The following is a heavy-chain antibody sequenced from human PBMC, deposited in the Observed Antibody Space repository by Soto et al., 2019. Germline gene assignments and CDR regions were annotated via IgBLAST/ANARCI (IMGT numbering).Heavy chain of an antibody. D-gene: IGHD3-16*02. CDR2: ISSRGTFI. Sequence: PGGSLRLSCAASGFTFPIYDFNWVRQAPGKGLEWVSSISSRGTFIYYADSVKGRFTISRDNAKNSVYLQMDNLRVEDTAVYYCARYTTDWVVGHWGQGALVTVPS. CDR1: GFTFPIYD. CDR3: ARYTTDWVVGH. V-gene: IGHV3-21*01. J-gene: IGHJ4*02.